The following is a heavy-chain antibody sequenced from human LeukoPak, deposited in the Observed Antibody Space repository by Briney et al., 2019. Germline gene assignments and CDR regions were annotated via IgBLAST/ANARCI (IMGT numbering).Heavy chain of an antibody. D-gene: IGHD1-26*01. V-gene: IGHV3-21*01. Sequence: GGFLRLSCAVSGFTFSRNSMNWVRQAPGKGLEWVSSISTSSSYIYYADSVKGRFTISRDNARNSLYLQMNSLRAEDTAVYYCARGGVGVTLISWSDYWGQGTLVTVSS. CDR2: ISTSSSYI. CDR3: ARGGVGVTLISWSDY. CDR1: GFTFSRNS. J-gene: IGHJ4*02.